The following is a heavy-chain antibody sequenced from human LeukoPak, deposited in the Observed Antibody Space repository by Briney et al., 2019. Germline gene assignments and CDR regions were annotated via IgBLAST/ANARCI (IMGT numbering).Heavy chain of an antibody. Sequence: ASVTVSCTASGYTFTGYYMHWVRQAPGQGLEWMGWINPNSGGTNYAQKFQGRVTMTRDTSISTAYMELSRLRSDDTAVYYCARTYGGNSGGTFDYWGQGTLVTVSS. CDR2: INPNSGGT. V-gene: IGHV1-2*02. CDR3: ARTYGGNSGGTFDY. D-gene: IGHD4-23*01. J-gene: IGHJ4*02. CDR1: GYTFTGYY.